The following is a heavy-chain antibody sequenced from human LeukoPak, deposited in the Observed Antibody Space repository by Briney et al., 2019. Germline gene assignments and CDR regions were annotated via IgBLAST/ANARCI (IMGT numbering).Heavy chain of an antibody. V-gene: IGHV4-39*01. Sequence: PETLSLTCTVSGGSISSSSYYWGWIRQPPGKGLEWIGSIYYSGSTYYNPSLKIRVTISVDTSKNQFSLKLSSVTAADTAVYYCARRESNWFDPWGQGTLVTVSS. CDR1: GGSISSSSYY. J-gene: IGHJ5*02. CDR3: ARRESNWFDP. CDR2: IYYSGST.